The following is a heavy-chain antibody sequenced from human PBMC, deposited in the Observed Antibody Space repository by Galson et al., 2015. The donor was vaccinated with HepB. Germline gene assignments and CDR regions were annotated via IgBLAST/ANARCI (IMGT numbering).Heavy chain of an antibody. Sequence: SLRLSCAASGFIFSSSVVHWVRQAPGKGLEWVAVISYDGSNQYHADSVKGRFTISRDNSKNTVYLQMSSLRAEDTAVYYCARVRGRSHRGALDIWGQGTMVSVSS. CDR3: ARVRGRSHRGALDI. V-gene: IGHV3-30*03. J-gene: IGHJ3*02. CDR2: ISYDGSNQ. D-gene: IGHD1-26*01. CDR1: GFIFSSSV.